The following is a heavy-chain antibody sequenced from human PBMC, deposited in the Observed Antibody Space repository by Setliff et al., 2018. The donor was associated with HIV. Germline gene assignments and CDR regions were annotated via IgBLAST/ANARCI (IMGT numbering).Heavy chain of an antibody. Sequence: ASVKVSCKASGYTLTSYGISWVRQAPGQGLEWMGGIIPTFTRANYAQKFQARVIITTDKSTSTAFMELTSLTSEDTAVYYCARSVHSLYGDYATYFDPWGQGTQVTVSS. D-gene: IGHD4-17*01. CDR1: GYTLTSYG. CDR3: ARSVHSLYGDYATYFDP. V-gene: IGHV1-69*05. CDR2: IIPTFTRA. J-gene: IGHJ5*02.